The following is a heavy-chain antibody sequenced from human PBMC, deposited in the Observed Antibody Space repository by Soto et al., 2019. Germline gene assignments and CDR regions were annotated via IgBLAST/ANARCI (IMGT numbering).Heavy chain of an antibody. V-gene: IGHV2-5*02. CDR3: ARRLWEVFDF. CDR1: GFSLSTFGVS. Sequence: QITLKESGPPLVKPTQTLTLTCTFSGFSLSTFGVSVGWILQPPGKAPESLALIHWDDDKRYSTSLKSRLTITKDTSKNQVVLTMTNMDPVDSATYYCARRLWEVFDFWGQGILVTVSS. D-gene: IGHD1-26*01. CDR2: IHWDDDK. J-gene: IGHJ4*02.